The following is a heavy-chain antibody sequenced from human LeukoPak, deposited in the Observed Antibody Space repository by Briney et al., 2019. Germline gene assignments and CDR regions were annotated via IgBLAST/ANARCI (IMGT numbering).Heavy chain of an antibody. CDR2: IVVGSGNT. D-gene: IGHD3-3*01. Sequence: SVKVSCKASGFTFTSSAVQWVRQARGQRLEWIGWIVVGSGNTNYAQKFQERVTITRDMSTSTAYMELGSLRSEDTAVYYCAANPKDYDFWSGLMDVWGKGTTVTVSS. CDR3: AANPKDYDFWSGLMDV. J-gene: IGHJ6*03. V-gene: IGHV1-58*01. CDR1: GFTFTSSA.